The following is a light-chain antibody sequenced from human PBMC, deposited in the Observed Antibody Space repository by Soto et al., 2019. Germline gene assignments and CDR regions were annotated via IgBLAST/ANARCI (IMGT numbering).Light chain of an antibody. CDR2: DVT. Sequence: QSALTQPRSVSGSPGQSVTISCTGTSSDVGGYNYVSWYQQHPGKAPKLMIYDVTKRPSGVPDRFSGSQFGNTASLTISGLQAEDEADYYCCSYAGTYAFDVFGTGTKVTVL. CDR3: CSYAGTYAFDV. CDR1: SSDVGGYNY. J-gene: IGLJ1*01. V-gene: IGLV2-11*01.